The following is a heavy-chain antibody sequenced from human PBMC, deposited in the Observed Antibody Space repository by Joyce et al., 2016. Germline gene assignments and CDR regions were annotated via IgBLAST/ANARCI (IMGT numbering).Heavy chain of an antibody. J-gene: IGHJ3*02. V-gene: IGHV3-30*18. D-gene: IGHD2-2*01. CDR1: GFTFSIYG. CDR3: AKFFMSATPSPNDAFGI. CDR2: ISYDGSNK. Sequence: QVQLVESGGGVVQPGMSLRLSCAASGFTFSIYGMHWVRQAPGKGLEWVAVISYDGSNKHYRDSVKGRFTISRDNSKNTLYLQMNDLRAEDTAVYYCAKFFMSATPSPNDAFGIWGQGTMVTVSS.